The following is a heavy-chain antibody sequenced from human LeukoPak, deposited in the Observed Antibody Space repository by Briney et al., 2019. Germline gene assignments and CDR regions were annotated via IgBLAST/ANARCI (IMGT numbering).Heavy chain of an antibody. CDR1: GFTFSDYS. V-gene: IGHV3-21*01. CDR3: ARDLTLSSRGNWFDP. Sequence: GGSLRLSCAASGFTFSDYSMNWVRQAPGKGLEWVSSISRNGNYIYYGDSVKGRFTISRDNAQNSLFLHMNNLRVEDTAVYYCARDLTLSSRGNWFDPWGQGTLVTVSS. J-gene: IGHJ5*02. D-gene: IGHD2-15*01. CDR2: ISRNGNYI.